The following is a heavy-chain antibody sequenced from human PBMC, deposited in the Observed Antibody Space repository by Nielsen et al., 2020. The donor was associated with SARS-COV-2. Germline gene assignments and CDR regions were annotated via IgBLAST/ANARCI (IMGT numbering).Heavy chain of an antibody. D-gene: IGHD1-26*01. CDR3: AKPHSGSYYDAFDI. J-gene: IGHJ3*02. V-gene: IGHV3-33*06. Sequence: GGSLRLSCAASGFTFSSYGMHWVRQAPGKGLEWVAVIWYDGSNKYYADSVKGRFTISRDNSKNTLYLQMNSLRAEDTAVYYCAKPHSGSYYDAFDIWGQGTMVTVSS. CDR2: IWYDGSNK. CDR1: GFTFSSYG.